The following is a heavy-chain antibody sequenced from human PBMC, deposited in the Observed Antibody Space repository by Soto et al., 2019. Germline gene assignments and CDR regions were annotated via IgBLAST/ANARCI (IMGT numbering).Heavy chain of an antibody. CDR1: GYTFTTYG. CDR2: ISGYNGNT. Sequence: EASVKVSCKASGYTFTTYGISWVRQAPGQGLEWMGWISGYNGNTNYAQNLQGRVTMTTDTSTSTAYMELRSLRSDDTAMYYCARDNFRSSSWYYTFDYWGQGTLVTVSS. CDR3: ARDNFRSSSWYYTFDY. J-gene: IGHJ4*02. D-gene: IGHD6-13*01. V-gene: IGHV1-18*04.